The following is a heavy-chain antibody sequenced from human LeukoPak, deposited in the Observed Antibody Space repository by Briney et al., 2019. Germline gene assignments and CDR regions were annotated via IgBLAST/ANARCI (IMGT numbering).Heavy chain of an antibody. CDR3: ARALGGSFDFDY. Sequence: ASVKVSCKASGYTFTSYAMHWVRQAPGQRLEWMGWSNAVNGNTKYSQEFQGRVTITRDTSASTAYMELSSLRSEDMAVYYCARALGGSFDFDYWGQGTLVTVSS. CDR1: GYTFTSYA. J-gene: IGHJ4*02. CDR2: SNAVNGNT. D-gene: IGHD1-26*01. V-gene: IGHV1-3*02.